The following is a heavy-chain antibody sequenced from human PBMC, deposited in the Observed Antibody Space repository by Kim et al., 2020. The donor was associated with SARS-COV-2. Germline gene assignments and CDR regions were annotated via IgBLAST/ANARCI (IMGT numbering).Heavy chain of an antibody. CDR2: ITKSSTTI. V-gene: IGHV3-48*02. CDR3: VRDRMGGAVDM. D-gene: IGHD3-16*01. CDR1: GFTFSAYD. J-gene: IGHJ3*02. Sequence: GGSLRLSCATSGFTFSAYDMNWVRQAPGKGLEWLSFITKSSTTIYYADSVEGRFTISRDNAKNSLFLQMNSLRDEDTALYYCVRDRMGGAVDMWGQGTVV.